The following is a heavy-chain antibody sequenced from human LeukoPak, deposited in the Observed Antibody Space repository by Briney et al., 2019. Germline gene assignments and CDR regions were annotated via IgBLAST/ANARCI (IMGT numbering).Heavy chain of an antibody. V-gene: IGHV1-69*05. CDR1: GGTFSSYG. CDR3: ARIRDGYNDAYDI. D-gene: IGHD5-24*01. J-gene: IGHJ3*02. CDR2: IIPISGTA. Sequence: ASVKVSCKASGGTFSSYGINWLRQALGQGLEWMGGIIPISGTAYYAQKFQGRVTLTRDTSTSTVYMELSSLRSEDTAIYYCARIRDGYNDAYDIWGQGTVVTVPS.